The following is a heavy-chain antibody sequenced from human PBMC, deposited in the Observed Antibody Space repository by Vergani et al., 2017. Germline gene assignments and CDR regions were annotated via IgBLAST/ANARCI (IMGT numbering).Heavy chain of an antibody. CDR1: GFTFSSYS. D-gene: IGHD6-19*01. CDR3: AREMYRSGWRPDY. CDR2: ISSSSSYI. Sequence: EVQLVESGGGLVKPGGSLRLSCAASGFTFSSYSMNWVRQAPGKGLEWVSSISSSSSYIYYADSVKGRFTISRDNAKNSLYLQMNSLRAEDPAVYYCAREMYRSGWRPDYWGQGTLVTVSS. J-gene: IGHJ4*02. V-gene: IGHV3-21*01.